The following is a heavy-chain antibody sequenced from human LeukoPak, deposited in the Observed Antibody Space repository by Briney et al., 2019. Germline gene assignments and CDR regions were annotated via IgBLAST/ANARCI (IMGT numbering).Heavy chain of an antibody. CDR2: INWNGGTT. CDR3: ARDKHYYDSSNYV. J-gene: IGHJ4*02. CDR1: GFTFNDYG. D-gene: IGHD3-22*01. V-gene: IGHV3-20*04. Sequence: TGGSLRLSCAASGFTFNDYGMSWVRQGPGKGLEWVSGINWNGGTTGYADSVKGRFTISRDNAKNSLYLQMSSLRAEDTALYYCARDKHYYDSSNYVWGQGTLVTVSS.